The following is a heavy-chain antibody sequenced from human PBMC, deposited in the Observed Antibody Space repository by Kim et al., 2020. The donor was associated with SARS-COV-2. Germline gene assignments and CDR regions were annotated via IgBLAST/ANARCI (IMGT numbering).Heavy chain of an antibody. D-gene: IGHD5-18*01. Sequence: GGSLRLSCAASGFTFDDYTMHWVRQAPGKGLEWVSLISWDGGSTYYADSVKGRFTISRDNSKNSLYLQMNSLRTEDTALYYCAKDIGDTAIGLDYWGQGTLVTVSS. CDR3: AKDIGDTAIGLDY. J-gene: IGHJ4*02. CDR1: GFTFDDYT. V-gene: IGHV3-43*01. CDR2: ISWDGGST.